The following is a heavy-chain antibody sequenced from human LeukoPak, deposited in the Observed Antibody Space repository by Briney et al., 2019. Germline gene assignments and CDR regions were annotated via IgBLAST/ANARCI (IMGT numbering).Heavy chain of an antibody. CDR1: GFTFSSYA. V-gene: IGHV3-64*01. CDR2: ISSNGGST. CDR3: ARVVTFGYFDL. Sequence: PGGSLRLSCAASGFTFSSYAMHWVRQAPGKGLEYVSAISSNGGSTYYANSVKGRFTISRDNSKNTLYLQMGSLRDEDMAVYYCARVVTFGYFDLWGRGTLVTVSS. J-gene: IGHJ2*01.